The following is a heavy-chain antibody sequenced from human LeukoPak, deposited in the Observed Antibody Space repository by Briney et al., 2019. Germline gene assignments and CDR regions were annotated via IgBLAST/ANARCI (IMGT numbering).Heavy chain of an antibody. CDR3: ARDLEDTAMY. Sequence: ASVKVSCKASGYTFTGYYMHWVRQAPGQGLEWMGWINPNSGGTNYAQKFQGRVTMTRDTSIGTAYMELSRLRSDDTAVYYCARDLEDTAMYWGQGTLVTVSS. J-gene: IGHJ4*02. V-gene: IGHV1-2*02. CDR1: GYTFTGYY. D-gene: IGHD5-18*01. CDR2: INPNSGGT.